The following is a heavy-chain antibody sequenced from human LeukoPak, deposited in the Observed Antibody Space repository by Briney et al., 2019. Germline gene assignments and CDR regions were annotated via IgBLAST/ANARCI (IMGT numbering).Heavy chain of an antibody. V-gene: IGHV1-2*02. D-gene: IGHD4-17*01. CDR3: ARVGAYGYYYYYMDV. CDR1: GYSFTGYY. Sequence: ASVKVSCKTSGYSFTGYYMHWVRQAPGQGLEWMGWINPNSGGTNYAQKFQGRVTMTRDTSISTAYMELSRLRSDDTAVYYCARVGAYGYYYYYMDVWGKGTTVTISS. CDR2: INPNSGGT. J-gene: IGHJ6*03.